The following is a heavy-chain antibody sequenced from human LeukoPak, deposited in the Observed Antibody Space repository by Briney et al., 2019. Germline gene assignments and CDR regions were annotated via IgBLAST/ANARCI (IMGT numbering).Heavy chain of an antibody. CDR2: INHSGST. J-gene: IGHJ3*02. CDR3: ARGLSYYDFWSGYYHDAFDI. D-gene: IGHD3-3*01. CDR1: GGSFSGYY. Sequence: KASETLSLTCAVYGGSFSGYYWSWIRQPPGKGLEWIGEINHSGSTNYNPSLKRRVTISVDTSKNQFSLKLSSVTAADTAVYYCARGLSYYDFWSGYYHDAFDIWGQGTMVTVSS. V-gene: IGHV4-34*01.